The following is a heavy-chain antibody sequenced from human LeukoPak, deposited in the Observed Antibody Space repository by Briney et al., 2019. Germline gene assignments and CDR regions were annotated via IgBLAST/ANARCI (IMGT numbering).Heavy chain of an antibody. V-gene: IGHV3-30*02. D-gene: IGHD2-8*01. CDR3: AKGLSGYYYYYMDV. CDR2: IRYDGSNK. Sequence: GGSLRLSCAASGFTFSSYGMHWVRQAPGKGLKWVAFIRYDGSNKYYADSVKGRFTISRDNSKNTLYLQMNSLRAEDTAVYYCAKGLSGYYYYYMDVWGKGTTVTISS. CDR1: GFTFSSYG. J-gene: IGHJ6*03.